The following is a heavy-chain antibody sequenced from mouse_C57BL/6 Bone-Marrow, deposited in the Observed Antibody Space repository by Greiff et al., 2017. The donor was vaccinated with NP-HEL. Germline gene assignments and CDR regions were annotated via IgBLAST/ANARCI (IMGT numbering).Heavy chain of an antibody. CDR1: GYSITSGYY. V-gene: IGHV3-6*01. J-gene: IGHJ3*01. D-gene: IGHD1-1*01. CDR2: ISYDGSN. Sequence: ESGPGLVKPSQSLSLTCSVTGYSITSGYYWNWIRQFPGNKLEWMGYISYDGSNNYNPSLKNRISITRDTSKNQFFLKLNSVTTEDTATYYCARDPYGSSPAWFAYWGQGTLVTVSA. CDR3: ARDPYGSSPAWFAY.